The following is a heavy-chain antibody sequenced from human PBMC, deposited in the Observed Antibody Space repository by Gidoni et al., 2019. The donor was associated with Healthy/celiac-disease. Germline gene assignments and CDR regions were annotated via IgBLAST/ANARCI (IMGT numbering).Heavy chain of an antibody. CDR3: ARVHYDILTGYKYYFDY. V-gene: IGHV4-31*03. D-gene: IGHD3-9*01. CDR1: GGSISSGGYY. Sequence: QVQLQESGPGLVKPSQTLSLTCTVSGGSISSGGYYWSWIRQHPGKGLEWIGYIYYSGSTYYNPSLKSRVTISVDTSKNQFSLKLSSVTAADTAVYYCARVHYDILTGYKYYFDYWGQGTLVTVSS. J-gene: IGHJ4*02. CDR2: IYYSGST.